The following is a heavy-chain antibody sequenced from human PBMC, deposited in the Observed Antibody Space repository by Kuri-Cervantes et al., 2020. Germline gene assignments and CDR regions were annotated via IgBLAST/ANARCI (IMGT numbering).Heavy chain of an antibody. Sequence: ASVKVSCKASGYTFTGYYMHWVRQAPGQGLEWMGWINPNSGGTNYAQKFQGRVTMTRDTSISTAYMELSRLRSDDTAVYYCARLPMGGGYCSSTSCYAHDYWGQGTLVTVS. CDR1: GYTFTGYY. J-gene: IGHJ4*02. CDR3: ARLPMGGGYCSSTSCYAHDY. D-gene: IGHD2-2*01. CDR2: INPNSGGT. V-gene: IGHV1-2*02.